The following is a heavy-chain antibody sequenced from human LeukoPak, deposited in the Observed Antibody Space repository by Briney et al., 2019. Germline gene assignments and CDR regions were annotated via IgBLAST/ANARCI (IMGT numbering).Heavy chain of an antibody. Sequence: GGSLRLSCAASGFTFSGFAMSWVRQTPGKGLEWVSTISGSGASIYYADSVKGRFTISRDNSKNTLYLQMNSLRAEDTAVYYCAKEDCRGGSCYSGYFYYGMDVWGQGTTVTVSS. CDR2: ISGSGASI. V-gene: IGHV3-23*01. CDR1: GFTFSGFA. D-gene: IGHD2-15*01. CDR3: AKEDCRGGSCYSGYFYYGMDV. J-gene: IGHJ6*02.